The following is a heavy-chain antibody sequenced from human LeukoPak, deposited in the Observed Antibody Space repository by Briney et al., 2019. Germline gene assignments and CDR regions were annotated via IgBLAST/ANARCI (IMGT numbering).Heavy chain of an antibody. CDR2: IYYSGGT. J-gene: IGHJ4*02. CDR1: GVSISPYY. V-gene: IGHV4-59*01. CDR3: ARVSGSFMTGCVDY. D-gene: IGHD3-9*01. Sequence: KPSETLSLTCTVSGVSISPYYWSWIRRPPGKGLEWIGNIYYSGGTNYNPSLKSRVTISVDTSKNQFSLKLSSVTAADTAVYYCARVSGSFMTGCVDYWGQGNLVTVSS.